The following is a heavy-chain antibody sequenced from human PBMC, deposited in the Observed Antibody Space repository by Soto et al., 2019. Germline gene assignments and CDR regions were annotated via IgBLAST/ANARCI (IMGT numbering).Heavy chain of an antibody. Sequence: EVQLVESGGGLVQPGGSLRLSCAGSGFTFSDYWIHWVRQAPGKGLMWVSRIKYDGSTTNYVDSVQGRFTVSRDNAKNTLYLQMNSLRAEDTALYYCARGIRGHYGKDVWGQGTTVSVSS. D-gene: IGHD3-10*01. J-gene: IGHJ6*02. CDR3: ARGIRGHYGKDV. CDR1: GFTFSDYW. V-gene: IGHV3-74*01. CDR2: IKYDGSTT.